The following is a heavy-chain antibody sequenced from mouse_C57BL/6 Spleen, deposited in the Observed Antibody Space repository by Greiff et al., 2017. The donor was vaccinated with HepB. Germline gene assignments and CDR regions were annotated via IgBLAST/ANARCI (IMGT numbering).Heavy chain of an antibody. V-gene: IGHV1-61*01. J-gene: IGHJ4*01. Sequence: QVQLQQPGAELVRPGSSVKLSCKASGYTFTSYWMDWVKQRPGQGLEWIGNIYPSDSETHYNQKFKDKATLTVDKSSSTAYMQLSSLTSEDSAVYYCARRNSAAMDYWGQGTSVTVSS. D-gene: IGHD6-1*01. CDR2: IYPSDSET. CDR3: ARRNSAAMDY. CDR1: GYTFTSYW.